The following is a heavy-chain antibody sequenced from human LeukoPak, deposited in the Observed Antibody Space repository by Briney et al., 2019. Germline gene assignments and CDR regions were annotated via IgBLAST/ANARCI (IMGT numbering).Heavy chain of an antibody. V-gene: IGHV4-39*07. CDR1: GGSISSGSYF. CDR3: ARAGYYDSSGNFDY. J-gene: IGHJ4*02. CDR2: IFYSGST. D-gene: IGHD3-22*01. Sequence: PSETLSLTCTVSGGSISSGSYFWGWIRQPPGKGLEYIASIFYSGSTYYNPSLKSRVTISVDTSKNQFSLRLSSVTAADTAVYYCARAGYYDSSGNFDYWGQGTLVTVSS.